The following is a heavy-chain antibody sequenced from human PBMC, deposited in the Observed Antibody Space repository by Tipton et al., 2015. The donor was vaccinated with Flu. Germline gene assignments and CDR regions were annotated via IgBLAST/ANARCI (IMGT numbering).Heavy chain of an antibody. CDR2: IKQDGSEK. CDR1: GFTFSNYW. J-gene: IGHJ4*02. D-gene: IGHD6-19*01. V-gene: IGHV3-7*03. CDR3: ARAVAGRESY. Sequence: SLRLSCAASGFTFSNYWMSWVRQGPGKGLEWVANIKQDGSEKYYVDSVKGRFTISRDNAKNSLYLQMNSLRAEDTAVYYCARAVAGRESYWGQGTLVTVSA.